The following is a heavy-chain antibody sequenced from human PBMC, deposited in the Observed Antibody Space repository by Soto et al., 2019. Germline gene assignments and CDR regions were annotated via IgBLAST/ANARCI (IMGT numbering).Heavy chain of an antibody. CDR2: IGADNGNT. CDR3: ARESSAANDAFDI. Sequence: ASVKVSCKASGGTFSSYAISWVRQAPGQGLEWIGWIGADNGNTNYAQKLQDRVTITTDTSTSTAYMELRSLRSDDTAVYYCARESSAANDAFDIWGQGTMVTVSS. J-gene: IGHJ3*02. CDR1: GGTFSSYA. V-gene: IGHV1-18*01. D-gene: IGHD6-13*01.